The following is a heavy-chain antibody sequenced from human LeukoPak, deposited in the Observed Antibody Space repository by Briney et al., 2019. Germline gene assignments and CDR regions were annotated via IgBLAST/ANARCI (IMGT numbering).Heavy chain of an antibody. Sequence: GGSLRLSCAASGFSFSSHTMSWVRQAPGKGLEWVSSISSSSSYIYYADSVKGRFTISRDNAKNSLYQQMNSLRAEDTAVYYCARYCSSTSCYIPYYYYMDVWGKGTTVTVSS. CDR1: GFSFSSHT. CDR2: ISSSSSYI. V-gene: IGHV3-21*01. J-gene: IGHJ6*03. CDR3: ARYCSSTSCYIPYYYYMDV. D-gene: IGHD2-2*02.